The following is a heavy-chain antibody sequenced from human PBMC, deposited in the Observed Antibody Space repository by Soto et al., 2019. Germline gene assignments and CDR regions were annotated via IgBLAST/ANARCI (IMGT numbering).Heavy chain of an antibody. CDR3: ARGPDIVVVPSAMSHYYYGMDV. CDR1: GFTFGSYG. Sequence: GGSLRLSFAASGFTFGSYGMHWVRQAPGKGLEWVAVISYDGSNKYYADSVRGRFTISRDNSKNTLYLQMNSLRAEDTAVYYCARGPDIVVVPSAMSHYYYGMDVWCQGTTVTVSS. J-gene: IGHJ6*02. CDR2: ISYDGSNK. D-gene: IGHD2-2*01. V-gene: IGHV3-30*03.